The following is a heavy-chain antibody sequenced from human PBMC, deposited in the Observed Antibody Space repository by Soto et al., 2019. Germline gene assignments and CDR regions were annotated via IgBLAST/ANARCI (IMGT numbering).Heavy chain of an antibody. CDR3: ATVGTGTTLDYYGMDV. Sequence: QVQLVQSGAEVKKPGASVKVSCKVSGYTLTELSMHWVRQAPGKGLAWMGGFDPEDGETSYAQKFQGRVTMTEDTSTDTAYMELSSLRSEDTAVYYCATVGTGTTLDYYGMDVWGQGTTVTVSS. CDR2: FDPEDGET. D-gene: IGHD1-1*01. J-gene: IGHJ6*02. CDR1: GYTLTELS. V-gene: IGHV1-24*01.